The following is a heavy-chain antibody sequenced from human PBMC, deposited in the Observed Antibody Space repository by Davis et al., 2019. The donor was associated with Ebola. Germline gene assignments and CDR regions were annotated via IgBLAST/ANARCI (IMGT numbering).Heavy chain of an antibody. CDR3: AKGDRTVLYFDTSLDS. J-gene: IGHJ4*02. CDR1: GFSFSSYA. V-gene: IGHV3-23*01. CDR2: TSGGGGNT. D-gene: IGHD3-22*01. Sequence: GESLKISCAASGFSFSSYAMSWVRQAPGKGLEWVSGTSGGGGNTYYADSVKGRFTISRDNSKNTLYLQMNNLRAEDTAMYHCAKGDRTVLYFDTSLDSWDQGILVTVSS.